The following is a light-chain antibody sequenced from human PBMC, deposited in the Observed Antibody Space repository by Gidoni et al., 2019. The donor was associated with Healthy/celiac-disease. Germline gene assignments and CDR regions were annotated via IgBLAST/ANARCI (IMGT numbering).Light chain of an antibody. CDR1: QSVLYSSNNKNY. V-gene: IGKV4-1*01. Sequence: EIVMTQSQDAMAVSLGERATINCKSSQSVLYSSNNKNYLAWYQQKPGQPPKLLIYWSSTRASGVPDRFSGSGSGTDFTLTIRSLQADDFAVYYCQQYYSTPPAFGQGTQLEIK. J-gene: IGKJ2*01. CDR3: QQYYSTPPA. CDR2: WSS.